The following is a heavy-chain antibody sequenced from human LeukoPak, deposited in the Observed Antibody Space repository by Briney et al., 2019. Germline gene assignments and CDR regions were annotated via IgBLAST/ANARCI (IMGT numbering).Heavy chain of an antibody. J-gene: IGHJ3*02. Sequence: SETLSLTCTVSGGSISSYYWSWIRQPPGKGLEWIGYIYYSGSTNYNPPLKSRDTISVDTSKNQFSLKLSSVTAADTAVYYCARELDYYGSGGGIWGQGTMVTVSS. D-gene: IGHD3-10*01. V-gene: IGHV4-59*01. CDR3: ARELDYYGSGGGI. CDR2: IYYSGST. CDR1: GGSISSYY.